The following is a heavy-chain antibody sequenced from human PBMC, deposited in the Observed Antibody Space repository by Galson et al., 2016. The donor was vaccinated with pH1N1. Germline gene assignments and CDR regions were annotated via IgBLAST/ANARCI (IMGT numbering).Heavy chain of an antibody. D-gene: IGHD3-22*01. Sequence: TLSLTCTVSGGSISSGGYYWSWIRQHPGKGLEWIGYIYYTASTYYNPSLKSRVIISVDTSKNQVSLNLSSVTAADTAVYYCVRAYYDSSPRNWFDPWGQGTLVTVSS. V-gene: IGHV4-31*03. CDR2: IYYTAST. CDR3: VRAYYDSSPRNWFDP. CDR1: GGSISSGGYY. J-gene: IGHJ5*02.